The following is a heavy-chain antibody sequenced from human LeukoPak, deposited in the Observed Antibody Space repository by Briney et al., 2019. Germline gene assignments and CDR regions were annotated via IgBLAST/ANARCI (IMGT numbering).Heavy chain of an antibody. CDR1: GFTFSSYS. CDR3: ARDRFGEQWFDY. J-gene: IGHJ4*02. CDR2: ISSSSSYI. D-gene: IGHD3-10*01. V-gene: IGHV3-21*01. Sequence: GRSLRLSCAASGFTFSSYSMNWVRRAPGKGLEWVSSISSSSSYIYYADSVKGRFTISRDNAKNSLYLQMNSLRAEDTAVYYCARDRFGEQWFDYWGQGTLVTVSS.